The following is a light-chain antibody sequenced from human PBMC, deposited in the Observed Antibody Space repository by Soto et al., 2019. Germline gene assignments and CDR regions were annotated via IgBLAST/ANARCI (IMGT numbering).Light chain of an antibody. Sequence: EIVLTQSPATLSLSPGERATLSCRASQNINNYLAWYQQKPGQAPRLLIYDSSSRATDIPARFSGSGSGTDFTLTISSLEPEDFAVYYCQQRINCPGTFGGGTKVEI. J-gene: IGKJ4*01. CDR3: QQRINCPGT. V-gene: IGKV3-11*01. CDR2: DSS. CDR1: QNINNY.